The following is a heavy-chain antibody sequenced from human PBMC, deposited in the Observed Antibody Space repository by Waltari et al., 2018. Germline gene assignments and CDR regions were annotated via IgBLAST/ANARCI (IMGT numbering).Heavy chain of an antibody. J-gene: IGHJ2*01. CDR2: IYYSGST. CDR3: ARDPTVTTGNWYFDL. V-gene: IGHV4-39*07. CDR1: GGSISSSSYY. D-gene: IGHD4-17*01. Sequence: QLQLQESGPGLVKPSETLSLTCTVSGGSISSSSYYWGWIRQPPGKGLEWIGSIYYSGSTYYNPSLKSRVTISVDTSKNQFSLKLSSVTAADTAVYYCARDPTVTTGNWYFDLWGRGTLVTVSS.